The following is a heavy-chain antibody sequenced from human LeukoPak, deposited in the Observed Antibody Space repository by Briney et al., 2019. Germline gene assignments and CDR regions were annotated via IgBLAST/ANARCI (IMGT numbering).Heavy chain of an antibody. D-gene: IGHD5-18*01. V-gene: IGHV3-66*01. J-gene: IGHJ4*02. CDR2: IYSDGTT. CDR1: GFPVSDNY. Sequence: GGSLRLSCAASGFPVSDNYMSWVRQAPGKGLEWVSIIYSDGTTYYADPVKGRFTISRDNSKNSLYLQMNSLRAEDTAVYYCARDPGYNYGFDYWGQGTLVTVSS. CDR3: ARDPGYNYGFDY.